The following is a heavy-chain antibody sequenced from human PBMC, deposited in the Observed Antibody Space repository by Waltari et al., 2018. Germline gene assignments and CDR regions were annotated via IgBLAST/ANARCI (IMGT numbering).Heavy chain of an antibody. V-gene: IGHV4-31*03. CDR1: GGSISRGGYY. Sequence: QVQLQESGPGLVKPSQTLSLTCTVSGGSISRGGYYWSWIRQHPGKGLEWIGYIYQSGSTYYNPSLERRVTISVDRSKNQFSLRLTSVTAADTAVYYCVREGPNVGNDAFEIWGQGTMVTVSS. CDR3: VREGPNVGNDAFEI. D-gene: IGHD7-27*01. J-gene: IGHJ3*02. CDR2: IYQSGST.